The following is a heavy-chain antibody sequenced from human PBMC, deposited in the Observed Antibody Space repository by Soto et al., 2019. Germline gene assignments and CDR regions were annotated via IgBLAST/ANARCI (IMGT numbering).Heavy chain of an antibody. D-gene: IGHD6-13*01. CDR2: INPSGGST. CDR3: ARSPEGIAAAGTFDY. V-gene: IGHV1-46*03. J-gene: IGHJ4*02. CDR1: GYTFTSYY. Sequence: QVQLVQSGAEVKKPGASVKVSCKASGYTFTSYYMHWVRQAPGQGLEWMGIINPSGGSTSYAQKFQGRVTMTRDTSTSTVYMELSSLRSEDTAVYYCARSPEGIAAAGTFDYWGQGTLVTVSS.